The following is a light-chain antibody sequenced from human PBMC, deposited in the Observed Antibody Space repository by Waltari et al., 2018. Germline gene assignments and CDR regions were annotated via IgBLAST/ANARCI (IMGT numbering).Light chain of an antibody. J-gene: IGKJ3*01. CDR2: GSS. CDR1: QSVRSSY. CDR3: QQYGSSPFG. Sequence: EIVLTQSPGTPSLSPGERATLSCRASQSVRSSYLAWYQQKPGQAPRLRIYGSSSRATGIPDRFSGIGSGTDFTLTISRLEPEGFAVDYCQQYGSSPFGFGPGTRVDIK. V-gene: IGKV3-20*01.